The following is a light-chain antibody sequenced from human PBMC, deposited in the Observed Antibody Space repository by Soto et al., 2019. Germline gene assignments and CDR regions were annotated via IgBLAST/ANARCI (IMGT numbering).Light chain of an antibody. CDR3: QQYASSPLT. J-gene: IGKJ4*01. V-gene: IGKV3-20*01. Sequence: EIVLTQSPGTLTLSPGERATISCRASQSVGRNYLAWYQRKPGQAPRLLIYGASSRATGIPDRFSGSGSGTDLTLTLSRLETEDFAVYYCQQYASSPLTFGGGTKVEIK. CDR1: QSVGRNY. CDR2: GAS.